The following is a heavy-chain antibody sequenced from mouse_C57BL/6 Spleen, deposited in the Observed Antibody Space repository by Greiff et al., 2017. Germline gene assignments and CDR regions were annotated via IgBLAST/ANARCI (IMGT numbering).Heavy chain of an antibody. CDR2: INPNNGGT. CDR1: GYTFTDYN. D-gene: IGHD2-14*01. J-gene: IGHJ4*01. V-gene: IGHV1-18*01. Sequence: EVQLQQSGPELVKPGASVKIPCKASGYTFTDYNMDWVKQSHGKSLEWIGDINPNNGGTNYNQKFKGKATLTVDKSSSTAYMELRSLTSEDTAVYYCARSGVRGYYFAMDYWGQGTSVTVSS. CDR3: ARSGVRGYYFAMDY.